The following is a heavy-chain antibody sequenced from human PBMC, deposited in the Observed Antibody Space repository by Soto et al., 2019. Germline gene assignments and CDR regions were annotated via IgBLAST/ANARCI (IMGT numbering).Heavy chain of an antibody. V-gene: IGHV4-34*01. D-gene: IGHD3-22*01. J-gene: IGHJ5*02. CDR1: GGSFSGYY. CDR3: AMSNSGYYKWFAP. Sequence: SETLSLTCAVYGGSFSGYYWSWIRQPPGKGLEWIGEINHSGSTNYNPSLKSRVTISVDTSKNHFSLKLSSVTAADTAIYYCAMSNSGYYKWFAPWGQGTLVTV. CDR2: INHSGST.